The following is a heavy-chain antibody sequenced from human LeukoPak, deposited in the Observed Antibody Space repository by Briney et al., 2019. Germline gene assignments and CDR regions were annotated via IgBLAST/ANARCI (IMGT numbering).Heavy chain of an antibody. D-gene: IGHD6-13*01. V-gene: IGHV3-74*01. CDR2: INNDESHT. CDR3: ARDQSSSWYVAWFDP. Sequence: GGSLRLSRAASGFTFSSYWMHWVRQAPGEGLVWVSRINNDESHTTYADSVKGRFTISRDNAKNTLYLQMNSLRVEDTAVYYCARDQSSSWYVAWFDPWGQGTLVTVSS. CDR1: GFTFSSYW. J-gene: IGHJ5*02.